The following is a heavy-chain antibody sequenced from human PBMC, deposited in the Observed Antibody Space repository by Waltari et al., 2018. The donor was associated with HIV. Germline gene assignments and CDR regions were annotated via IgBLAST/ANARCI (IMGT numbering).Heavy chain of an antibody. Sequence: QVQLVESGGGVVQPGRSLRLSCAASGFTFSSHAMHWVRQAPGKGLEWVAGIWYDGEVKYLADSVQGRVTISRDNAKNSLFLQMNSLRVEDTAVYYCARSPGIAATNLIDYWGQGTLVTVSS. J-gene: IGHJ4*02. CDR2: IWYDGEVK. CDR3: ARSPGIAATNLIDY. CDR1: GFTFSSHA. D-gene: IGHD2-15*01. V-gene: IGHV3-33*01.